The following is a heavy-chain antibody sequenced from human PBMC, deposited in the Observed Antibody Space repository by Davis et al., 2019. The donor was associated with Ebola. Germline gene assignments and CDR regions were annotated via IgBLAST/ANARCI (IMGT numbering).Heavy chain of an antibody. CDR1: GFTFSNAW. CDR3: AKGANIVVVPAAMHYMDV. D-gene: IGHD2-2*01. J-gene: IGHJ6*03. CDR2: ISGSGGST. Sequence: PGGSLRLSCAASGFTFSNAWMSWVRQAPGKGLEWVSAISGSGGSTYYADSVKGRFTISRDNSKNTLYLQMNSLRAEDTAVYYCAKGANIVVVPAAMHYMDVWGKGTTVTVSS. V-gene: IGHV3-23*01.